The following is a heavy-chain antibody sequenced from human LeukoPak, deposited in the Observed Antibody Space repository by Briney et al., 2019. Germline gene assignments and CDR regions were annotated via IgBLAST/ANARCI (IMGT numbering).Heavy chain of an antibody. J-gene: IGHJ5*02. CDR3: ARGRVSGGSGSYYKSGLYWFDP. CDR2: INPNSGGT. CDR1: GYTFTGYY. Sequence: ASVKVSCKASGYTFTGYYMHWVRQAPGQGLEWMGWINPNSGGTNYAQKFQGRVTMTRDTSISTAYMELSRLRSDDTAVSYCARGRVSGGSGSYYKSGLYWFDPWGQGTLVTVSS. V-gene: IGHV1-2*02. D-gene: IGHD3-10*01.